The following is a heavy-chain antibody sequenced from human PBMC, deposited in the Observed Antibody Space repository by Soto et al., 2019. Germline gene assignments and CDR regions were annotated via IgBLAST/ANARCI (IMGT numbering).Heavy chain of an antibody. V-gene: IGHV4-34*01. D-gene: IGHD6-19*01. Sequence: SETLSLTCAVYGGSFSGYYWSWIRQSPGKGLEWIGEVNPTGSTKYNPSLESRVTISVDASKNQFSLNLNSVTAADTALYYCARSREQWLVDAFDIWGQGTMVTVSS. J-gene: IGHJ3*02. CDR2: VNPTGST. CDR1: GGSFSGYY. CDR3: ARSREQWLVDAFDI.